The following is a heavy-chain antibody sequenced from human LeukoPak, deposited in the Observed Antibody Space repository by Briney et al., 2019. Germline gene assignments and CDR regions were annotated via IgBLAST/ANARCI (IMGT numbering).Heavy chain of an antibody. CDR1: GFTFYMYA. Sequence: GGSLRLSCQASGFTFYMYAMSWVRQAPGKGLEWVASMCGTAGCTFYPDSVKGRFTISRDNSKNVLYLRMNSLTAEDTAIYYCAKDRPNFHENSGHYYRRDGDSWGQGTLSPSPQ. D-gene: IGHD3-22*01. CDR3: AKDRPNFHENSGHYYRRDGDS. V-gene: IGHV3-23*01. CDR2: MCGTAGCT. J-gene: IGHJ5*01.